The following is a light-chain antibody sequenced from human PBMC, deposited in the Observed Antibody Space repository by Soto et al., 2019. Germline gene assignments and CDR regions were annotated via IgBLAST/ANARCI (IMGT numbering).Light chain of an antibody. CDR3: TSFTSSSTWV. CDR2: EVS. J-gene: IGLJ3*02. CDR1: SSDVGGYNY. V-gene: IGLV2-14*03. Sequence: QSVLTQPASVSGSPGQSITISCTGTSSDVGGYNYVPWFQQHPGKAPKLKIYEVSNRPSGVSNRFSGSKSGYTASLTISELQAEDEADYYCTSFTSSSTWVFGGGTKVTVL.